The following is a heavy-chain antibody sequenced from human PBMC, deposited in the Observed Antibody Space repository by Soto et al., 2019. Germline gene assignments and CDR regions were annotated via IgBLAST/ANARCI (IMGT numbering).Heavy chain of an antibody. V-gene: IGHV3-23*01. J-gene: IGHJ4*02. D-gene: IGHD6-13*01. Sequence: PGGSLRLSCAASGFTFSSYAMIWVRQAPGKGLEWVSAISGSGGSTYYADSVKGRFTISRDNSKNTLYLQMNSLRAEDTAVYYCAKSTRSSWYGFFGYWGQGTLVTVSS. CDR1: GFTFSSYA. CDR2: ISGSGGST. CDR3: AKSTRSSWYGFFGY.